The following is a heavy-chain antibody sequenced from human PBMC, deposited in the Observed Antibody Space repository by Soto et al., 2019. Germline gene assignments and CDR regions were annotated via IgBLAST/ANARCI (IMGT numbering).Heavy chain of an antibody. D-gene: IGHD3-10*01. CDR1: GFTFSSYE. CDR2: ISSSGSTI. J-gene: IGHJ6*02. CDR3: AREPPPTLWFGNLHKVGMDV. Sequence: EVQLVESGGGLVQPGGSLRLSCAASGFTFSSYEMNWVRQAPGKGLEWVSYISSSGSTIYYADSVKGRFTISRDNAKNSLYLQMNSLRAEDTAVYYCAREPPPTLWFGNLHKVGMDVWGQGTTVTVSS. V-gene: IGHV3-48*03.